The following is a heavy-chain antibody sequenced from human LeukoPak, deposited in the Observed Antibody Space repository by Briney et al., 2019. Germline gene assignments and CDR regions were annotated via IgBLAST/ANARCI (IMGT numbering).Heavy chain of an antibody. V-gene: IGHV3-23*01. CDR1: GFTFSSYA. CDR3: AKGGMRTMVRGVIREPFDY. D-gene: IGHD3-10*01. J-gene: IGHJ4*02. Sequence: SGGSLRLSCAASGFTFSSYAMSWVRQAPGKGLEWVSAISGSGGSTYYADSVKGRFTISRDNSKNTLYLQMNSLRAEDTAVYYCAKGGMRTMVRGVIREPFDYWGQGTLVTVSS. CDR2: ISGSGGST.